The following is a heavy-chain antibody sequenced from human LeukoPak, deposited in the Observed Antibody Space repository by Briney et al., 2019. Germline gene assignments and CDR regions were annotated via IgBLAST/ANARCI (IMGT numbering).Heavy chain of an antibody. Sequence: GRSLRLSCAASGFTFSSYGMHWVRQAPGKGLEWVAVISYDGSNKYYADSVKGRFTISRDNSKNTLYLQMNSLRAEDTAVYYCAKRSITMSWFDPWGQGTLVTVSS. J-gene: IGHJ5*02. CDR2: ISYDGSNK. V-gene: IGHV3-30*18. CDR3: AKRSITMSWFDP. D-gene: IGHD3-22*01. CDR1: GFTFSSYG.